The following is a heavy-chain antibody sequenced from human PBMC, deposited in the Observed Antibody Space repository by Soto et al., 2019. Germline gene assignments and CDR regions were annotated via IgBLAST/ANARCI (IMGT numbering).Heavy chain of an antibody. Sequence: ASVKVSCKASGYIFTDYYLHWVRQAPGQGLEYMGWINPNTGGTKYTQKFQGRVSMTGGTLLLNWLTSDDTAVYYCARSLSTIGARLDYWGQGTLVTVSS. CDR2: INPNTGGT. CDR3: ARSLSTIGARLDY. D-gene: IGHD6-6*01. J-gene: IGHJ4*01. CDR1: GYIFTDYY. V-gene: IGHV1-2*02.